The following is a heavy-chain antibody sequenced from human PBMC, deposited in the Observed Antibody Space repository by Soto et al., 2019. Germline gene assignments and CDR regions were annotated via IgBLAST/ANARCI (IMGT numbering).Heavy chain of an antibody. Sequence: SETLSLTCTVSGGSISSSYWSWIRQPAGKGLEWIGRIYTSGSTNYNPSLKSRVTMSLDTSKNQFSLKLTSVTAADTALYYCARGNCSSPNCYSFSGYYGMDVWGQGTTVTVSS. V-gene: IGHV4-4*07. CDR2: IYTSGST. J-gene: IGHJ6*02. CDR1: GGSISSSY. CDR3: ARGNCSSPNCYSFSGYYGMDV. D-gene: IGHD2-2*01.